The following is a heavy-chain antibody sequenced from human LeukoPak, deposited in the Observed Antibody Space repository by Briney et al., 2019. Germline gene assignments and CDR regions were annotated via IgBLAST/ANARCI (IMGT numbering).Heavy chain of an antibody. CDR1: GGSISSGDYY. CDR3: ARASWFGPHKVGFNP. CDR2: IYYSGST. Sequence: PSETLSLTCAVSGGSISSGDYYWSWIRQPPGKGLEWIGYIYYSGSTNYNPSLKSRVTISVDTSKNQFSLKLSSVTAADTAVYYCARASWFGPHKVGFNPGGQGTLVTVSS. J-gene: IGHJ5*02. D-gene: IGHD3-10*01. V-gene: IGHV4-61*08.